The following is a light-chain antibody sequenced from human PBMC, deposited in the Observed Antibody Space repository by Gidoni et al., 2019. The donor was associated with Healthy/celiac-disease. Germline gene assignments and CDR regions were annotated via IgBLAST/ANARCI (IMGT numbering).Light chain of an antibody. J-gene: IGKJ1*01. CDR1: QSMSSY. Sequence: DIQMTQSPSSLSASVGDRVTITCRASQSMSSYLNWYQQKPGKAPKLLIYAASSLQSGVPSRFSCSGSGTDFTLTIRSLHPEDFAPYYCQQSYSTPPAWTFGQXTKVEIK. CDR3: QQSYSTPPAWT. V-gene: IGKV1-39*01. CDR2: AAS.